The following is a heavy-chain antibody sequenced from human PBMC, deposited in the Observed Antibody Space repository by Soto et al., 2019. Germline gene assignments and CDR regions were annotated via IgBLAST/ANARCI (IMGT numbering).Heavy chain of an antibody. CDR1: GFTVSSNY. CDR3: ARGDGGGYYYYGMDV. CDR2: IYSGGST. V-gene: IGHV3-53*04. Sequence: EVQLVESGGGLVQPGGSLRLSCAASGFTVSSNYMSWVRQAPGKGLEWVSVIYSGGSTYYADSVNGRFTISRHNSTXTIYLQMNSLIAEDTAVYYCARGDGGGYYYYGMDVCGQETTVTVSS. D-gene: IGHD2-21*01. J-gene: IGHJ6*02.